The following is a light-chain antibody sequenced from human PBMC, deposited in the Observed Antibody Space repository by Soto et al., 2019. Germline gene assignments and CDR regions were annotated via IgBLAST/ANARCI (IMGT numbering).Light chain of an antibody. CDR3: SSYAGDNNPYV. Sequence: QSALTQXPSASGSTGQSVTISCTGTSRDVGGYTYVSWYQQHPGKAPKLLIFEVNKRPSGVPDRFSGSKSGNTASLTVSGLQAEDEGDYYCSSYAGDNNPYVFGTGTKVTVL. V-gene: IGLV2-8*01. CDR1: SRDVGGYTY. CDR2: EVN. J-gene: IGLJ1*01.